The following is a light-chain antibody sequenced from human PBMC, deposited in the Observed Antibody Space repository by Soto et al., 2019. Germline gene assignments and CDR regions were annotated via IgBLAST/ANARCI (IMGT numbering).Light chain of an antibody. V-gene: IGKV2-24*01. CDR2: KIS. CDR3: MQATQSYT. CDR1: QSLVHIDGNTY. Sequence: DIVLTQTRLSSPVTLGQPASISCRSSQSLVHIDGNTYFNWLQQRPGQPPRILIYKISNRFPGVPDRFSGSGAGTDFTLKISRVEAEDVGVYYCMQATQSYTLGQGTRLEIK. J-gene: IGKJ2*01.